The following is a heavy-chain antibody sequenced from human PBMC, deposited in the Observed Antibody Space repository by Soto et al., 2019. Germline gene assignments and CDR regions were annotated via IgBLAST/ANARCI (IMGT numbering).Heavy chain of an antibody. J-gene: IGHJ6*02. D-gene: IGHD3-10*01. CDR3: ARLPSIINYPMDV. CDR2: IYYIGRT. Sequence: QVQLQESGPGLVKPSQTLSLTCTVSGGSINSGGYYWSWIRQHPGQGPEWIGYIYYIGRTYYNPSLESRSSISVDTSKNQFSLKIHSVTAADTAVYFCARLPSIINYPMDVWGPGTTVAVSS. CDR1: GGSINSGGYY. V-gene: IGHV4-31*03.